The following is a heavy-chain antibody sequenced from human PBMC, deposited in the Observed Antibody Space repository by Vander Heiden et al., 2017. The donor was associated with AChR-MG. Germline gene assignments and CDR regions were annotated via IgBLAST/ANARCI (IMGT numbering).Heavy chain of an antibody. CDR2: MWSDGSDE. V-gene: IGHV3-33*01. CDR3: ARRRSGDGYTIDY. J-gene: IGHJ4*02. D-gene: IGHD5-12*01. CDR1: GFIFRSYG. Sequence: QVQLVESGGGVVQPGRSLRLSCVASGFIFRSYGMHWVRQAPGKGLEWVAAMWSDGSDEKYADSVRGRFTISRDNSKNTLYLQMNSLRDEDTALYHCARRRSGDGYTIDYWGQGTLVTVSS.